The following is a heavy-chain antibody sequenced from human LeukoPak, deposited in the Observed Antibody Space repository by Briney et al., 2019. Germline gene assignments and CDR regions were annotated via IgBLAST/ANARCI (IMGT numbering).Heavy chain of an antibody. D-gene: IGHD6-13*01. CDR2: INHSGST. J-gene: IGHJ4*02. V-gene: IGHV4-34*01. CDR1: GGSFIGYY. CDR3: ARSRAAGTNYFDY. Sequence: PSETLSLTCAVYGGSFIGYYWSWIRQPPGKGLEWIGEINHSGSTNYNPSLKSRVTISVDTSKNQFSLKLSSVTAADTAVYYCARSRAAGTNYFDYWGQGTLVTVSS.